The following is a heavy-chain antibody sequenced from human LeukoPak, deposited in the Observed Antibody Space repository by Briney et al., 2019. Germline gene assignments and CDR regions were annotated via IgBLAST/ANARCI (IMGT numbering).Heavy chain of an antibody. CDR2: IYYSGST. D-gene: IGHD4-11*01. V-gene: IGHV4-61*03. J-gene: IGHJ4*02. Sequence: KPSETLSLTCIVSGDSISGYYSGYYWSWIRQPPGKGLEWIGYIYYSGSTNYNPSLKSRVTISVDASKNHFSLKVTSVTAADTAVYYCARDRPGRLTTTYFDYWGQGTLVTVSS. CDR3: ARDRPGRLTTTYFDY. CDR1: GDSISGYYSGYY.